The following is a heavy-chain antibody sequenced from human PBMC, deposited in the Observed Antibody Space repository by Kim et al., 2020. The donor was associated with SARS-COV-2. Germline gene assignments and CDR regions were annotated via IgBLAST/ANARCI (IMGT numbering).Heavy chain of an antibody. D-gene: IGHD6-19*01. Sequence: SETLSLNCTVSAGSISSSCYYWGWIRQPPGLGLEWIGSIYYSGSSYYNPSLKSRVTISVDTTKNQFSLKLISVTAADTAVYYCATVTVAGSLHLRGMDV. CDR1: AGSISSSCYY. CDR2: IYYSGSS. J-gene: IGHJ6*01. CDR3: ATVTVAGSLHLRGMDV. V-gene: IGHV4-39*01.